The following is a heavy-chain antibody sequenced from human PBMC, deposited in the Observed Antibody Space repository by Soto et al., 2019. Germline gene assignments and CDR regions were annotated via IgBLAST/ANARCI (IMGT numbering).Heavy chain of an antibody. J-gene: IGHJ6*02. CDR2: ISGSGGST. CDR1: GSTFSSYA. D-gene: IGHD3-3*01. CDR3: AKDPTIFGVVIPYYGMDV. Sequence: PGGSLRLSCAASGSTFSSYAMSWVRQAPGKGLEWVSAISGSGGSTYYADSVKGRFTISRDNSKNTLYLQMNSLRAEDTAVYYCAKDPTIFGVVIPYYGMDVWGQGTTVTVSS. V-gene: IGHV3-23*01.